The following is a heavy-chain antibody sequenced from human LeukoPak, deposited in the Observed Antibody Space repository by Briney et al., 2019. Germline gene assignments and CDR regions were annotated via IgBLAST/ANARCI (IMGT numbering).Heavy chain of an antibody. V-gene: IGHV3-30*18. J-gene: IGHJ4*02. CDR2: ISYDGSNK. CDR3: AKEYDDILTGYSGGFDY. CDR1: GFTFSNYG. Sequence: GGSLRLSCAASGFTFSNYGMHWVRQAPGKGLEWVAVISYDGSNKYYADSVKGRFTISRDNSKNTLYLQMNSLRAEDTAVYYCAKEYDDILTGYSGGFDYWGQGTLVTVSS. D-gene: IGHD3-9*01.